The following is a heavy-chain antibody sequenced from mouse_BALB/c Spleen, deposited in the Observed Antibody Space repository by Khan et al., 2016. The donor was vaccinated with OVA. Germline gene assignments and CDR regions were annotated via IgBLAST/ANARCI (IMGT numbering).Heavy chain of an antibody. D-gene: IGHD2-14*01. CDR2: IFPGSDTP. V-gene: IGHV1-77*01. J-gene: IGHJ3*01. Sequence: QVQLQQSGPELVKPGASLKVSCKASGYTFTDYIIGWVKQSTRQGLEWIGDIFPGSDTPYYNEKFKDKATLTVDKSANTAYMQLSSLTSEDSAVYFCARGGYSAFAYWGLGTLDTVSA. CDR1: GYTFTDYI. CDR3: ARGGYSAFAY.